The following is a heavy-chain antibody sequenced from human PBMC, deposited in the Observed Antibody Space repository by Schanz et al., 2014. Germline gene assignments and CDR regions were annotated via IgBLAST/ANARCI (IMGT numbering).Heavy chain of an antibody. CDR1: GFTFSTYA. Sequence: EVQLVESGGGLVKPGGSLRLSCGGSGFTFSTYAMSWVRQAPGKGLEWVSALSGSGGSTYYADSVKGRFTISRDNSKNTLYLPMNSLRAEDTAVYYCAKDPRHGDYDYYFDYWGQGTLVTGSS. D-gene: IGHD3-22*01. J-gene: IGHJ4*02. CDR2: LSGSGGST. CDR3: AKDPRHGDYDYYFDY. V-gene: IGHV3-23*04.